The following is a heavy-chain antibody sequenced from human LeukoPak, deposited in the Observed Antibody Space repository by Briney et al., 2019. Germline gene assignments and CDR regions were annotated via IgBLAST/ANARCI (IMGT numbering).Heavy chain of an antibody. J-gene: IGHJ4*02. D-gene: IGHD3-16*01. CDR3: ARGGDFDY. V-gene: IGHV4-30-2*01. CDR2: IYHSGST. CDR1: GGSISSGGYS. Sequence: SQTLCLTCAVSGGSISSGGYSWSWIRQPPGKGLEWIGYIYHSGSTYYNPSLKSRVTISVDRSKNQFSLKLSSVTAADTAVYYCARGGDFDYWGQGTLVTVSS.